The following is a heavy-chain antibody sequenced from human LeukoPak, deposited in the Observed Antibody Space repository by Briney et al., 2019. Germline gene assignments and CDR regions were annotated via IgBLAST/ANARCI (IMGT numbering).Heavy chain of an antibody. J-gene: IGHJ4*02. V-gene: IGHV1-8*03. CDR3: ARSIAARQGVDY. D-gene: IGHD6-6*01. CDR2: MNPNSGNT. Sequence: ASVKVSCKASGYTFTSYYINWVRQATGQGLEWMGWMNPNSGNTGYAQKFQGRVTITRNTSISTAYMELSSLRSEDTAVYYCARSIAARQGVDYWGQGTLVTVSS. CDR1: GYTFTSYY.